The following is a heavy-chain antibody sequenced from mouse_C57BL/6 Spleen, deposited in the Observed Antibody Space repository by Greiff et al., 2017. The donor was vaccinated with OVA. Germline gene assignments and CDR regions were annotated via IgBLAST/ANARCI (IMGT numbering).Heavy chain of an antibody. CDR2: INSDGGST. CDR3: ARRSGSSYDWYFDV. V-gene: IGHV5-2*03. J-gene: IGHJ1*03. D-gene: IGHD1-1*01. Sequence: DVMLVESGGGLVQPGESLKLSCESNEYEFPSHDMSWVRKTPEKRLELVAAINSDGGSTYYPDTMERRFIISRDNTKKTLYLQMSSLRSEDTALYYCARRSGSSYDWYFDVWGTGTTVTVSS. CDR1: EYEFPSHD.